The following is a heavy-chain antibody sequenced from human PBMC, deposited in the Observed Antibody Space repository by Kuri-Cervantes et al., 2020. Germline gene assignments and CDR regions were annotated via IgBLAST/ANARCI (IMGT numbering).Heavy chain of an antibody. CDR2: INQSRST. D-gene: IGHD6-19*01. CDR1: GGSFSGYY. CDR3: ARFEYSSGRFDY. Sequence: SETLSLTCAVYGGSFSGYYWSWIRQPPGKGLEWIGEINQSRSTNYNPSLKSRVTISVDMSKNQFSLKLSSVTAADTAVYYCARFEYSSGRFDYWGQGTLVTVSS. J-gene: IGHJ4*02. V-gene: IGHV4-34*01.